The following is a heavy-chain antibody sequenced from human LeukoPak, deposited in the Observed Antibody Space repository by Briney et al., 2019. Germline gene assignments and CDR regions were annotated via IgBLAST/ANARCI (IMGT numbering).Heavy chain of an antibody. J-gene: IGHJ2*01. Sequence: GGSLRLSFAASGFTFSAYAWSWVGQAPGKGREGVGFIRSKPYGGTTEYAASVKGRFTVSRDDSKSIAYLQMNSLKTEDTAVYYCTRALWYNWNPLIWYFDLWGRGTLVTVSS. CDR3: TRALWYNWNPLIWYFDL. CDR1: GFTFSAYA. V-gene: IGHV3-49*04. CDR2: IRSKPYGGTT. D-gene: IGHD1-20*01.